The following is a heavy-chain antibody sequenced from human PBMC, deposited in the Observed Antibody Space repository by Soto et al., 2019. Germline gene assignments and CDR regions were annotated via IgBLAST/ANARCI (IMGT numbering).Heavy chain of an antibody. CDR2: INAGNGNT. CDR3: AREEVGQWLVYYYYGMDV. V-gene: IGHV1-3*01. J-gene: IGHJ6*02. CDR1: GYTFTSYA. D-gene: IGHD6-19*01. Sequence: QVQLVQSGAEVKKPGASVKVSCKASGYTFTSYAMHWVRQAPGQRLEWMGWINAGNGNTEYSQKFQGRVTITRDTSASTAYMELSSLRSEDTAVYYCAREEVGQWLVYYYYGMDVWGQGTTVTVSS.